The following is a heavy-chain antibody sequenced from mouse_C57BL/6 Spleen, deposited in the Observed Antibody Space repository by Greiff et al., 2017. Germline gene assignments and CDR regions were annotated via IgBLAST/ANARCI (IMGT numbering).Heavy chain of an antibody. J-gene: IGHJ1*03. CDR3: ARGSISYDYDVDFDV. D-gene: IGHD2-4*01. CDR2: ISSGSSSN. Sequence: EVKLMESGGGLVQPGGSLKLSCAASGFTFSDYGMHWVRQAPEKGLEWVAYISSGSSSNYYADTVKGRFTISRYNAKNTLFLQMTSLRSEDTAMYYCARGSISYDYDVDFDVWGTGTTVTVSS. V-gene: IGHV5-17*01. CDR1: GFTFSDYG.